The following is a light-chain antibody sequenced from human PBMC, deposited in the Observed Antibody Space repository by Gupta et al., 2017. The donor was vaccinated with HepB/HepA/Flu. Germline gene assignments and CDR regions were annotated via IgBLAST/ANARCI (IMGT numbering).Light chain of an antibody. CDR3: QQYNNWPWT. V-gene: IGKV3-15*01. CDR2: GAS. Sequence: VLPQPLVTLSASPGERATLSCRASQSVSSYLAWYQQKPGQAPRLLIYGASTRATGIPARFSGSGSGTEFTLTISSLQSEDFAVYYCQQYNNWPWTFGQGTKVEIK. CDR1: QSVSSY. J-gene: IGKJ1*01.